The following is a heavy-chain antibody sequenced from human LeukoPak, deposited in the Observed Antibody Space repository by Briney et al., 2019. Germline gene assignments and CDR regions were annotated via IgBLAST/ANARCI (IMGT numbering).Heavy chain of an antibody. CDR1: GGSISNYY. CDR2: IYSSGST. D-gene: IGHD2-15*01. CDR3: ARESKNCSGGSCCDY. V-gene: IGHV4-4*07. J-gene: IGHJ4*02. Sequence: PSETLSLTCTVSGGSISNYYWSWIRQPAGKGLEWMGRIYSSGSTNYNPSLTSRVTMSVDTSKNQFSLELSSVTAADTAVYYCARESKNCSGGSCCDYWGQGTLVTVSS.